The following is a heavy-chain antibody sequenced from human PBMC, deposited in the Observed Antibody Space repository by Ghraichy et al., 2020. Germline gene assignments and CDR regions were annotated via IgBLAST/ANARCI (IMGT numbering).Heavy chain of an antibody. V-gene: IGHV1-2*02. Sequence: ASLKVSCKASGYTFTAYYIHWVRQAPGQGLEWMGWINPNSGGPKYAQKFQDGVTLTGDTSTSTAYMELTRLTSDDTAVYYCAREQLGEGFDFWGQGTRVTVSS. CDR1: GYTFTAYY. D-gene: IGHD5-24*01. J-gene: IGHJ3*01. CDR2: INPNSGGP. CDR3: AREQLGEGFDF.